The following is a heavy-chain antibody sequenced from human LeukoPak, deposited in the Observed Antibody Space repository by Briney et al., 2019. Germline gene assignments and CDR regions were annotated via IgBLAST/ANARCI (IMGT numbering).Heavy chain of an antibody. V-gene: IGHV3-11*04. CDR3: ARARTYRSHAFDI. Sequence: GGSLRLSCAASGFTFSDYYMGWIRQAPGKGLEWVSYISSSGSTIYYADSVKGRFTISRDNAKNSLYLQMNSLRAEDTAVYYCARARTYRSHAFDIWGQGTMVTVSS. J-gene: IGHJ3*02. CDR1: GFTFSDYY. CDR2: ISSSGSTI. D-gene: IGHD1-14*01.